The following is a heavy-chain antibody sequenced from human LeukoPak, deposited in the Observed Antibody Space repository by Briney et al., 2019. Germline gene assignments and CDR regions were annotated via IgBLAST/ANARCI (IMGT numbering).Heavy chain of an antibody. CDR2: IYYSGST. CDR1: GGSLISYY. Sequence: SETLSLTYTVSGGSLISYYWSWIRHPPARGLEWIGYIYYSGSTNYNPSLRSRVTISVDTSKNQFSLKLTSVTAADTAVYYCARDSPVPNIWGQGTMVTVSS. V-gene: IGHV4-59*01. J-gene: IGHJ3*01. CDR3: ARDSPVPNI.